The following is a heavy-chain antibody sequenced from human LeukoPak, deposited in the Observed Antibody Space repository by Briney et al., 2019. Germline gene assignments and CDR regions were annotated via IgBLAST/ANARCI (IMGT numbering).Heavy chain of an antibody. D-gene: IGHD3-22*01. CDR2: IYTSGST. J-gene: IGHJ6*03. CDR1: GGSISSGSYY. CDR3: AREHYYVSSTYYYTDYYYMDV. Sequence: SETLSLTCTVSGGSISSGSYYWSWIRQPAGKGLEWIGRIYTSGSTNYNPSLKSRVTISVDTSKNQFSLKLSSVTAADTAVYYCAREHYYVSSTYYYTDYYYMDVWGKGTTVTVSS. V-gene: IGHV4-61*02.